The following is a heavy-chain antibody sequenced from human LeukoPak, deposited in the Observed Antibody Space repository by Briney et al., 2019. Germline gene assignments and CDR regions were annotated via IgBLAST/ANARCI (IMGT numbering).Heavy chain of an antibody. J-gene: IGHJ6*02. CDR3: TRDGEYSSGWYPFRYYYYGMDV. V-gene: IGHV3-49*04. CDR1: GFTFGDYA. Sequence: SLRLSCTASGFTFGDYAMSWVRQAPGKGLEWVGFIRSKAYGGPTEYAASVKGRFTISRDDSKSIAYLQMNSLKTEDTAVYYCTRDGEYSSGWYPFRYYYYGMDVWAREPWSPSP. D-gene: IGHD6-19*01. CDR2: IRSKAYGGPT.